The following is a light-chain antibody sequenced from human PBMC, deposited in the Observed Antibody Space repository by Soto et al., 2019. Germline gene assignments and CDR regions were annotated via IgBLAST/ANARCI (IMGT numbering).Light chain of an antibody. CDR2: DTS. V-gene: IGKV3-15*01. J-gene: IGKJ5*01. Sequence: ETVMTQSPGTLSASLGERATLCCGASQSVSIHLAWYQQKPGQAPRLLIYDTSTRATGIPARFSGSGSGTEFTLTISSLQSEDFAVYYCQQYSNWPPITFGQGTRLEIK. CDR1: QSVSIH. CDR3: QQYSNWPPIT.